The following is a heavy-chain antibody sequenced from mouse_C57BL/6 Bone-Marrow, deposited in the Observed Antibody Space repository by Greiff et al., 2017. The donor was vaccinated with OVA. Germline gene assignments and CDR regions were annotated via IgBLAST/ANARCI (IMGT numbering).Heavy chain of an antibody. V-gene: IGHV1-26*01. Sequence: VQLQQSGPELVKPGASVKISCKASGYTFTDYYMNWVKQSHGKSLEWIGDINPNNGGTSYDQKFKGKATLTVDKSSSTAYMELRSLTSEDSAVYYCARVVLRSWFAYWGQGTLVTVSA. CDR1: GYTFTDYY. D-gene: IGHD1-1*01. J-gene: IGHJ3*01. CDR2: INPNNGGT. CDR3: ARVVLRSWFAY.